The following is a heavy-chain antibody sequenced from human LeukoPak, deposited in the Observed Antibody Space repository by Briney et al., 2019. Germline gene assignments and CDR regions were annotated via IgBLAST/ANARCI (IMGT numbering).Heavy chain of an antibody. CDR3: ARQYCSRTSCYLDY. V-gene: IGHV5-51*01. CDR1: GYSFTSYW. J-gene: IGHJ4*02. D-gene: IGHD2-2*01. CDR2: SYPGDSYT. Sequence: GESLKISCKGSGYSFTSYWIGWVRQIPGKGLEWMGISYPGDSYTRYSPSFQGQVTISADKSIRTAYLQWSRLKASDTAMYYCARQYCSRTSCYLDYWGQGTLVTVSS.